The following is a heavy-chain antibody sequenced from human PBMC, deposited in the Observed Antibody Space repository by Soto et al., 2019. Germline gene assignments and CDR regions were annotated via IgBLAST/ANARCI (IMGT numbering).Heavy chain of an antibody. Sequence: QVPLVQSGGKVKKPGASVKVSCKASGYTFTTYDLSWVRQAPGQGLEWMGWISAYNGNTNYAQNLQGRVTMTTDTSTSTAYMELRSLRSDDTAVYYCARVIGYYYHMDVWGQGTTVTVSS. J-gene: IGHJ6*02. D-gene: IGHD3-22*01. CDR2: ISAYNGNT. CDR1: GYTFTTYD. V-gene: IGHV1-18*01. CDR3: ARVIGYYYHMDV.